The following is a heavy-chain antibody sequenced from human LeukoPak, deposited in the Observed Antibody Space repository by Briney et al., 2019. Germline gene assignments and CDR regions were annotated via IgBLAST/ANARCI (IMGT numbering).Heavy chain of an antibody. CDR2: IRSKANSYAT. J-gene: IGHJ6*03. Sequence: GGSLRLSCAASGFTFSGSAMHWVRQASGKGLEWVGRIRSKANSYATAYAASVKGRFTISRDDSKNTAYLQMNSLKTEDTAVYYCTRADDSSGYYSVNDNYYYYMDVWGKGTTVTVSS. D-gene: IGHD3-22*01. V-gene: IGHV3-73*01. CDR1: GFTFSGSA. CDR3: TRADDSSGYYSVNDNYYYYMDV.